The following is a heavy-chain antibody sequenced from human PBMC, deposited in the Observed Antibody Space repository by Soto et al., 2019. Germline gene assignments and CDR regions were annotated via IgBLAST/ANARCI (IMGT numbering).Heavy chain of an antibody. CDR3: ARASMGWSAELSRLSDHYSYPDA. Sequence: QVQLQQWGAGLLKPSETLSLTCAVYGASFSGYQWTWIRQTPGKGLEWIGEINDSGNINYNPSLTSRVTISLATPTNQISLKLTSGPAADPPAPSCARASMGWSAELSRLSDHYSYPDAWCKGSAATV. D-gene: IGHD3-16*02. V-gene: IGHV4-34*01. CDR2: INDSGNI. CDR1: GASFSGYQ. J-gene: IGHJ6*03.